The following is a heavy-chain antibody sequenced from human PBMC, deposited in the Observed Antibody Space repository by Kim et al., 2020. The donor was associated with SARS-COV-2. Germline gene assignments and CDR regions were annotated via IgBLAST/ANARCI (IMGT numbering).Heavy chain of an antibody. J-gene: IGHJ6*02. CDR1: GGSISSSNW. D-gene: IGHD3-3*01. CDR3: ASWSSSARAYYGMDV. Sequence: SETLSLTCAVSGGSISSSNWWSWVRQPPGKGLEWIGEIYHSGSTNYNPSLKSRVTISVDKSKNQFSLKLSSVTAADTAVYYCASWSSSARAYYGMDVWGQGTTVTVSS. CDR2: IYHSGST. V-gene: IGHV4-4*02.